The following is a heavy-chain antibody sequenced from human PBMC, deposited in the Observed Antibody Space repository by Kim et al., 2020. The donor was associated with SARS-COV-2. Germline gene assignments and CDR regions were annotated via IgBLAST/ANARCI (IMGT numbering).Heavy chain of an antibody. CDR3: ARDRAVTYIFDY. D-gene: IGHD4-17*01. Sequence: GGSLRLSCAASGFTFSSYGMHWVRQAPGKGLEWVAVIWYDGSNKYYADSVKGRFTISRDNSKNTLYLQMNSLRAEDTAVYYCARDRAVTYIFDYWGQGTLVTVSS. CDR2: IWYDGSNK. J-gene: IGHJ4*02. V-gene: IGHV3-33*01. CDR1: GFTFSSYG.